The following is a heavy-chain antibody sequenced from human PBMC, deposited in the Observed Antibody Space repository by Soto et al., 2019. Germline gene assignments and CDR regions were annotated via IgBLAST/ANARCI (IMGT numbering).Heavy chain of an antibody. CDR1: GGSISSGDYY. CDR2: IYYSGST. CDR3: SRDQTMVRGVIITPDGIDV. J-gene: IGHJ6*02. V-gene: IGHV4-30-4*01. Sequence: PSETLSLTCTVSGGSISSGDYYWSWIRQPPGKGLEWIGYIYYSGSTYYNPSLKSRVTISVDTSKNQFSLKLSSVTAADTAVYYCSRDQTMVRGVIITPDGIDVWGQGTTATVSS. D-gene: IGHD3-10*01.